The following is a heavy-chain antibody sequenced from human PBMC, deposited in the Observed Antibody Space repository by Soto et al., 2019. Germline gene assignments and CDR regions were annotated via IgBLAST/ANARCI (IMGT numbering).Heavy chain of an antibody. CDR1: GFTFSSYS. J-gene: IGHJ4*02. CDR2: ISSSSSTI. D-gene: IGHD6-13*01. V-gene: IGHV3-48*02. CDR3: ASMFSSWYARRGFDY. Sequence: LRLSCAASGFTFSSYSMNWVRQAPGKGLEWVSYISSSSSTIYYADSVKGRFTISRDNAKNSLYLQMNSLRDEDTAVYYCASMFSSWYARRGFDYWGQGTLVTVSS.